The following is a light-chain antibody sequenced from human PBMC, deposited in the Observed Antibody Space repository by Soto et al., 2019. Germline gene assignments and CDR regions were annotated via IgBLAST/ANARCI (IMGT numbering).Light chain of an antibody. CDR2: DAS. J-gene: IGKJ5*01. CDR1: QGISNY. Sequence: DFQMTQSPSSLSASVGDRDTITCRASQGISNYLAWYQQQPGKVPKLLIYDASTLQSGVPSRFSGSGSGTDFTLTISSLQPEDVATYYCQKYNSAPLTFGQGTRLEIK. V-gene: IGKV1-27*01. CDR3: QKYNSAPLT.